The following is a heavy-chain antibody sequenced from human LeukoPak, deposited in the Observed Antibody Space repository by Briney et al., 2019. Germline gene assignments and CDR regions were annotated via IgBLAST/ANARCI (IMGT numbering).Heavy chain of an antibody. CDR2: IYFSGTT. CDR1: GGSISNYY. J-gene: IGHJ6*03. Sequence: PSETLSLTCTVSGGSISNYYWTRIRQPPGKGLEWIGCIYFSGTTNYNPSLKSRVTISLDTSNNQFSLKLTSVTAADTAVYYCARISPSSGTYWENFYYYMDVWGKGTTVTVSS. D-gene: IGHD1-26*01. CDR3: ARISPSSGTYWENFYYYMDV. V-gene: IGHV4-59*01.